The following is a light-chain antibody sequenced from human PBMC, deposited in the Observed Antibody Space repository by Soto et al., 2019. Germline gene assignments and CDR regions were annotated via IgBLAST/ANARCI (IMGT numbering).Light chain of an antibody. CDR1: SSDIGAYNY. V-gene: IGLV2-14*03. J-gene: IGLJ1*01. Sequence: QSVLTQPGSVSGSPGQSITISCIGTSSDIGAYNYASWYQQHPGKAPKLIIYDVSNRPSGVSNRFSGSKSGYTASLTISGLQAEDEADYYCSSYSSTITRVFGTGTKVTVL. CDR3: SSYSSTITRV. CDR2: DVS.